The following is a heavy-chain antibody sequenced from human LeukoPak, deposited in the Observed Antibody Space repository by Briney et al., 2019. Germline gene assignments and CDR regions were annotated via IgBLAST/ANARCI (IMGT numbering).Heavy chain of an antibody. D-gene: IGHD2/OR15-2a*01. Sequence: SETLSLTCTVYGGSISSYYWSWIRQPPGKGLEWIAYISDIGSINYNPSLKSRVTISLDTSKNQFSLKLSSVTAADTAVYYCAGHHPRNTVDFWGQGTLVTVSS. V-gene: IGHV4-59*08. CDR3: AGHHPRNTVDF. J-gene: IGHJ4*02. CDR1: GGSISSYY. CDR2: ISDIGSI.